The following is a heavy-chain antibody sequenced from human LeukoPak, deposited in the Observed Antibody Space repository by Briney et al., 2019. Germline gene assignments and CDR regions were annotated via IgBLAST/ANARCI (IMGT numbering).Heavy chain of an antibody. V-gene: IGHV3-23*01. Sequence: PGGSLRLSCAASGFTFSSYAMSWVRQAPGKGLEWVSAISGGGDSTYYADSVKGRFTISRDNSKKTLYLQMSSLRAEDTAVYYCAKGRAYRDYEVFDFWGQGTLVTVSS. CDR3: AKGRAYRDYEVFDF. CDR2: ISGGGDST. J-gene: IGHJ4*02. CDR1: GFTFSSYA. D-gene: IGHD4-17*01.